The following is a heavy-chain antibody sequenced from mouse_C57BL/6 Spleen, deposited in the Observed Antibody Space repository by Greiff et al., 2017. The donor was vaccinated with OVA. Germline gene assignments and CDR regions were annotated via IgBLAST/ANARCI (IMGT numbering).Heavy chain of an antibody. CDR1: GFTFSSYG. CDR3: ASYDGYYGDAMDY. Sequence: EVKVVESGGDLVKPGGSLKLSCAASGFTFSSYGMSWVRQTPDKRLEWVATISSGGSYTYYPDSVKGRFTLSRDNAKNTLYLQMSSLKSEDTAMYYCASYDGYYGDAMDYWGQGTSVTVSS. V-gene: IGHV5-6*01. J-gene: IGHJ4*01. CDR2: ISSGGSYT. D-gene: IGHD2-3*01.